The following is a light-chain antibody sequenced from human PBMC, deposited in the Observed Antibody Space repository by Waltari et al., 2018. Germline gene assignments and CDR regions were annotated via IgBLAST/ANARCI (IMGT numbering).Light chain of an antibody. CDR2: DAP. J-gene: IGKJ1*01. CDR3: QQNYTTPRT. Sequence: DTQMTQPPSSPSASVEDRVTITCRASQKISSYLNWYQQKPGTAPRLLIYDAPRLQSGVPSRFSGSGSGTDFTLTISRLQPEDFGTYYCQQNYTTPRTFGQGTKVETK. V-gene: IGKV1-39*01. CDR1: QKISSY.